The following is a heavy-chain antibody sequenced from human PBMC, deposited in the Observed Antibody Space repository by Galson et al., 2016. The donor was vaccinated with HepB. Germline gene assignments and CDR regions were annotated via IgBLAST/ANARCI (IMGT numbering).Heavy chain of an antibody. CDR3: AKDSGSTGYEGGFDI. J-gene: IGHJ3*02. D-gene: IGHD3-22*01. V-gene: IGHV3-23*01. CDR1: GFSFSSYA. Sequence: SLRLSCAASGFSFSSYAMSWVRQAPGKGLEWVSTITGSVFSTYYADSVKGRFTSSRDNSKNTLYLQTNSLRTEDTALYYCAKDSGSTGYEGGFDIWGQGTMVTVSS. CDR2: ITGSVFST.